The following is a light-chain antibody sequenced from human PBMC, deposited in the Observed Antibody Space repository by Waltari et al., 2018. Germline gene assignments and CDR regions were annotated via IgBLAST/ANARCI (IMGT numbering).Light chain of an antibody. CDR1: SSNIGAGYD. V-gene: IGLV1-40*01. CDR2: DDN. J-gene: IGLJ1*01. CDR3: QSYATTPTIQYV. Sequence: QSVLTQPPSVSGAPGQTITISCNGSSSNIGAGYDVHWYQQSPGTAPNPVIFDDNHRPPGVPSRFSGSRSGSSAFLAITGLQADDEADYYCQSYATTPTIQYVFGSGTRVAVL.